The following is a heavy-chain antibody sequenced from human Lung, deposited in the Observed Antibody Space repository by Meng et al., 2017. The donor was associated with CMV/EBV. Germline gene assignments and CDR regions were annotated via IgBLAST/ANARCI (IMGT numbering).Heavy chain of an antibody. V-gene: IGHV3-15*05. CDR2: IRSKTDGATT. J-gene: IGHJ4*02. Sequence: VSGVSFRNAWMSWVRQVPGKGLEWVGRIRSKTDGATTDYAAPVKGRISISRDDSNNTVYLQMDRLKTEDTGVYYCTSNRGAWYIDYWGQGTLVTVSS. CDR3: TSNRGAWYIDY. CDR1: GVSFRNAW. D-gene: IGHD3-10*01.